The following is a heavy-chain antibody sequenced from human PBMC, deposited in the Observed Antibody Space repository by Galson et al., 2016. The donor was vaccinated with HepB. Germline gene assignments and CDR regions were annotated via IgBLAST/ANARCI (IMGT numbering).Heavy chain of an antibody. CDR2: FYNTWRI. V-gene: IGHV4-61*08. D-gene: IGHD5/OR15-5a*01. CDR1: GVSVNSDAYP. CDR3: ARLSTFHFYAMDV. Sequence: SETLSLTCSVSGVSVNSDAYPWSWIRQPPGQGLEWLGHFYNTWRISDKLRGRVSMSIDTAKNQFSLSLTSVTAADTAVYYCARLSTFHFYAMDVWGQGTPVTVSS. J-gene: IGHJ6*02.